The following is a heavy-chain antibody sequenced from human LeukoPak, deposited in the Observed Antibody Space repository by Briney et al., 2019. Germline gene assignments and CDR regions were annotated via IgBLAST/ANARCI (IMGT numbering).Heavy chain of an antibody. V-gene: IGHV4-59*08. Sequence: SETLSLTCSVSGGSVSIYYWSWIRQPPGKGLEWIGYVYYTGSTNYNPSLKSRVTMFEDKSKNQFSLRLYSVTVADTAVYYCAKHFAYSRSSYFDYWGQGSLVTVS. CDR1: GGSVSIYY. J-gene: IGHJ4*02. CDR2: VYYTGST. D-gene: IGHD6-6*01. CDR3: AKHFAYSRSSYFDY.